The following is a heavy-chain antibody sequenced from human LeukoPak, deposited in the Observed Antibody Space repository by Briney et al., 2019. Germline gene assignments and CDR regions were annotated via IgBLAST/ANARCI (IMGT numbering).Heavy chain of an antibody. D-gene: IGHD1-1*01. J-gene: IGHJ4*02. Sequence: SETLSLTCTVSGGSISSGDYYWSWIRQPPGKGLEWIGYIYYSGSTYYNPSLKSRVTISVDTSKNQFSLKLSSVTAADTAVYYCARDGGWNGFDYWGQGTLATVSS. CDR3: ARDGGWNGFDY. V-gene: IGHV4-30-4*08. CDR1: GGSISSGDYY. CDR2: IYYSGST.